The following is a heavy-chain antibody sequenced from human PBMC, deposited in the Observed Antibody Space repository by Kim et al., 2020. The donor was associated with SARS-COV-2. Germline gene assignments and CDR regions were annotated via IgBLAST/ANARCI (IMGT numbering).Heavy chain of an antibody. D-gene: IGHD3-3*01. Sequence: SETLSLTCTVSGGSISSYYWSWIRQPPGKGLEWIGYIYYSGSTNYNPSLKSRVTISVDTSKNQFSLKLSSVTAADTAVYYCARASRSTIFGLVTARAAF. J-gene: IGHJ3*01. CDR3: ARASRSTIFGLVTARAAF. V-gene: IGHV4-59*01. CDR2: IYYSGST. CDR1: GGSISSYY.